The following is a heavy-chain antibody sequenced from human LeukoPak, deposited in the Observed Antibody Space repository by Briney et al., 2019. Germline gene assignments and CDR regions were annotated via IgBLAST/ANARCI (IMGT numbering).Heavy chain of an antibody. Sequence: AXVKVSCKACGYTFTGYYMHGVGQARGQGGEGMGRINPKSGGKKYAQKVQGRVTMNRERYISTAYMEVSRLRYGDRAVYYCARQGDPGYYYYYYFDVWGKGTPVTVSS. J-gene: IGHJ6*03. D-gene: IGHD2-21*01. CDR1: GYTFTGYY. V-gene: IGHV1-2*06. CDR2: INPKSGGK. CDR3: ARQGDPGYYYYYYFDV.